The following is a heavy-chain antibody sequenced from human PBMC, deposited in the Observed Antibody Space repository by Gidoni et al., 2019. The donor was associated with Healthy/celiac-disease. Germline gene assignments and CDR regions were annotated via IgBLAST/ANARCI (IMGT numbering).Heavy chain of an antibody. CDR2: ISYDGSNK. Sequence: QVQLVESGGGVVQPGRSLRLSCAASGFTFSSYAMHWVRQAPGKGLEWVAVISYDGSNKYYADSVKGRFTISRDNSKNTLYLQMNSLRAEDTAVYYCARVPGSFDAFDIWGQGTMVTVSS. D-gene: IGHD6-13*01. CDR3: ARVPGSFDAFDI. CDR1: GFTFSSYA. V-gene: IGHV3-30-3*01. J-gene: IGHJ3*02.